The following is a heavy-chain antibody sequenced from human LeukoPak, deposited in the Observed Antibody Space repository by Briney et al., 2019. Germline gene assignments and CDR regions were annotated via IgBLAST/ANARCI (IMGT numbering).Heavy chain of an antibody. CDR1: GGSFSGYY. CDR3: ARGPDQRGFDP. J-gene: IGHJ5*02. Sequence: PSETLSLTCAVYGGSFSGYYWSWIRQPPGKGLEWIGEINHSGSTNYNPSLKSRVTISVDTSKNQFSLKLSSVTAADTAVYYCARGPDQRGFDPWGQGTLVTVSS. CDR2: INHSGST. D-gene: IGHD2-2*01. V-gene: IGHV4-34*01.